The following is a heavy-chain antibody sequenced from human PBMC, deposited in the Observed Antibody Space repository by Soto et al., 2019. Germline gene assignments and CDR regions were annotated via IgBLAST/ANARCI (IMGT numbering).Heavy chain of an antibody. J-gene: IGHJ4*02. CDR2: IKIDEITT. CDR1: GFAFNTYW. Sequence: GGSLRLSCAASGFAFNTYWMHWVRRAPGKGPMWVSRIKIDEITTDYADSVKGRFTISRDNDKNTVYLQMNSLRAEDMGVYYCARGLYLKYGQDYWGQGTLVTVSS. CDR3: ARGLYLKYGQDY. D-gene: IGHD2-2*02. V-gene: IGHV3-74*01.